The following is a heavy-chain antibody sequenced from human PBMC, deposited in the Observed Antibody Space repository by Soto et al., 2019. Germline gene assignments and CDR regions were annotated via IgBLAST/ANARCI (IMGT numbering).Heavy chain of an antibody. CDR2: ISYDGSNK. Sequence: GESLKISCAASGFTFSSYGMHWVRQAPGKGLEWVAVISYDGSNKYYADSVKDRFTISRDNSKNTLYLQMNSLRAEDTAVYYCARQSYYYYYMDVWGKGTTVTVSS. J-gene: IGHJ6*03. CDR1: GFTFSSYG. V-gene: IGHV3-30*03. CDR3: ARQSYYYYYMDV.